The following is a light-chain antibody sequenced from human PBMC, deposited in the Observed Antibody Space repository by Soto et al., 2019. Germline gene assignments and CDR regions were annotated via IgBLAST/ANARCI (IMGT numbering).Light chain of an antibody. J-gene: IGKJ1*01. CDR3: HKDDITPLT. CDR1: QRVNSNY. CDR2: GAS. V-gene: IGKV3-20*01. Sequence: EIVLTQSPGTLSLSPGDRATLSCRASQRVNSNYLAWYQRKPGQAPRLLIYGASNRATDIPYRFSASGSGTDFTLTVTRLEAEDFAVYYCHKDDITPLTFGQGTKVEV.